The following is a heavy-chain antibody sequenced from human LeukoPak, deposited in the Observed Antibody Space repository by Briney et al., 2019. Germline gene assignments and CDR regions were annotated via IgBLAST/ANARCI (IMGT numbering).Heavy chain of an antibody. J-gene: IGHJ4*02. Sequence: GGSLRLSCAASGFIFSSYDMHWVRQATGKGLEWVSAIGTAGDTYYPGSVKGRFTISRENAKNSLYLQMNSLRAGDTAVYYCAGVTRWLQLVYWGQGTLVTVSS. CDR3: AGVTRWLQLVY. CDR2: IGTAGDT. D-gene: IGHD5-24*01. CDR1: GFIFSSYD. V-gene: IGHV3-13*01.